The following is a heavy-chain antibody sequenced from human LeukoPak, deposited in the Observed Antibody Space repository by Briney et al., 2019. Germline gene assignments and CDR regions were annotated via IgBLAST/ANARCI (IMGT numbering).Heavy chain of an antibody. J-gene: IGHJ4*02. CDR3: ARDPYYYDSSGYYSFDY. Sequence: GASVKVSCKASGYTFTSYYMHWVRQAPGQGLEWMGIINPSGGSTSYAQKFQGRVTMTRDMSTSTVYMELSSLRSEDTAVYYCARDPYYYDSSGYYSFDYWGQGTLVTVSS. CDR2: INPSGGST. D-gene: IGHD3-22*01. CDR1: GYTFTSYY. V-gene: IGHV1-46*01.